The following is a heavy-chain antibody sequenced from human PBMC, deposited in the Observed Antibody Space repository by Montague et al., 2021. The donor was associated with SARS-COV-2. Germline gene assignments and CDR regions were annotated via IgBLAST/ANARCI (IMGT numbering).Heavy chain of an antibody. D-gene: IGHD3-22*01. Sequence: SETLSLTCTVSGGSISSSTYYWGWIRQPPGKGLEWIASIYYSGSTYFNPSLKSRVAISIDTSKNQLSLRLNSVTAADTAVYYCASPKEGSGYYRPFDYWGQGILVTVSS. CDR1: GGSISSSTYY. CDR3: ASPKEGSGYYRPFDY. V-gene: IGHV4-39*07. J-gene: IGHJ4*02. CDR2: IYYSGST.